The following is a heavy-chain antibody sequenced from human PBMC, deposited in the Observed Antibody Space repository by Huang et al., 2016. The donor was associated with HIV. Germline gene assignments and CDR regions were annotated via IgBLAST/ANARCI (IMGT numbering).Heavy chain of an antibody. CDR2: IRRKASGGTT. Sequence: EVQLVESGGGLVKPGRSLRLSCTASGFTFGDYAMSWFRQAPGKGLEWVGFIRRKASGGTTEYAASVKGRFTISRDDSKSSAYLQMNSLKIEDTAVYYCTRENYDFWSGYYKYYFDYWGQGTLVTVSS. J-gene: IGHJ4*02. CDR1: GFTFGDYA. CDR3: TRENYDFWSGYYKYYFDY. V-gene: IGHV3-49*05. D-gene: IGHD3-3*01.